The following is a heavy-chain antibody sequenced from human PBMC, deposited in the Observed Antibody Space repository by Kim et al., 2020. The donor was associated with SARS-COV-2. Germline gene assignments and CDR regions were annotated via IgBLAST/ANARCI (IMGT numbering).Heavy chain of an antibody. V-gene: IGHV4-39*01. CDR1: GGSIISSVFY. D-gene: IGHD2-2*01. J-gene: IGHJ5*02. CDR2: VYYSGGT. CDR3: AKASWGRAWFDP. Sequence: SETLSLTCTVSGGSIISSVFYWGWIRQPPGKGLQWIGTVYYSGGTYYNPSLKSRLTMSVDTSRNQFSLRLNSVTATDTAVYYCAKASWGRAWFDPWGPGTRVTVGS.